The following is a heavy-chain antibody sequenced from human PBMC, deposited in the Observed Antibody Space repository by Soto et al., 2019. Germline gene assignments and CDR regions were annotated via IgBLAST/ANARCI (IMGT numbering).Heavy chain of an antibody. J-gene: IGHJ6*03. CDR2: INWNGGST. V-gene: IGHV3-20*01. D-gene: IGHD2-2*03. CDR3: ARVLDREYYYYMDV. Sequence: GGSLRLSCAASGFTFDDYGMSWVRQAPGKGLEWVSGINWNGGSTGYADSVKGRFTISRDNAKNSLYLQMNSLRAEDTALYHCARVLDREYYYYMDVWGKGTTVTVSS. CDR1: GFTFDDYG.